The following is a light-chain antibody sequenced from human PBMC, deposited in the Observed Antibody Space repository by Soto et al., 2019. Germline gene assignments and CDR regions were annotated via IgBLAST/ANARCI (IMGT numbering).Light chain of an antibody. J-gene: IGKJ2*01. CDR3: QQDNSFPYT. CDR2: ATS. V-gene: IGKV1-12*01. CDR1: QGISNW. Sequence: DIQMTQSPSSVSASVGDRVTITCRASQGISNWLAWYQQKAGKAPKLLIYATSTLQSGVPSRFRGSGSGTEFTLTISSLQPDDVATYYCQQDNSFPYTFGQGTKLEIK.